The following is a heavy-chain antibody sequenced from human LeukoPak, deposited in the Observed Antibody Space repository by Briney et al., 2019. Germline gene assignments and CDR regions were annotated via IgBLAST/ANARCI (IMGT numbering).Heavy chain of an antibody. CDR3: AREVWYSLDY. Sequence: GGSLRLSCAASGFTFSSYAMHWVRQAPGKGLEWVAVISYDGSNKYYADSVKGRFTISRDNSKNTLYLQMNSLRAEDTAVYYCAREVWYSLDYWGQGTLVTVSS. CDR1: GFTFSSYA. CDR2: ISYDGSNK. V-gene: IGHV3-30-3*01. D-gene: IGHD2-8*01. J-gene: IGHJ4*02.